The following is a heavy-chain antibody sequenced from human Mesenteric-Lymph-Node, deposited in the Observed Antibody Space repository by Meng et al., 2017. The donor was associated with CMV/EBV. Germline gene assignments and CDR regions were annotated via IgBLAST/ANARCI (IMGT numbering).Heavy chain of an antibody. V-gene: IGHV4-34*01. D-gene: IGHD4-23*01. CDR3: ARHQRWLKSEGGFNY. CDR1: GGSFSGYY. CDR2: INHSGST. J-gene: IGHJ4*02. Sequence: VPLQRWGAGLFKPSETLSLTCAVYGGSFSGYYWSWIRQPPGKGLEWIGEINHSGSTNYNPSPKSRVTISVDTSKNQFSLKLSSVTAADTAVYYCARHQRWLKSEGGFNYWGQGTLVTVSS.